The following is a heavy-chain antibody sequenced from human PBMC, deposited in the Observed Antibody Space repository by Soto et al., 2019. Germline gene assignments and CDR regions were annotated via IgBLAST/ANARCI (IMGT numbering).Heavy chain of an antibody. Sequence: GGSLRLSCAASGFTFSSYAMSWVRQAPGKGLEWVSAISGSGGSTYYADSVKGRFTISRDNSKNTLYLQMNSLRAEDTAVYYCAKDRYQLLNKYYYYYMDVWGKGTTVTVSS. J-gene: IGHJ6*03. V-gene: IGHV3-23*01. D-gene: IGHD2-2*01. CDR3: AKDRYQLLNKYYYYYMDV. CDR1: GFTFSSYA. CDR2: ISGSGGST.